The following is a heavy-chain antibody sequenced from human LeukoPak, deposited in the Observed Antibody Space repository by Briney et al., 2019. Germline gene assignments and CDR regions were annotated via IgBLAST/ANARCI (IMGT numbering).Heavy chain of an antibody. CDR3: ARGQYHLLYWYFDL. J-gene: IGHJ2*01. CDR2: IYSSGST. D-gene: IGHD2-2*01. Sequence: SETLSLTCTVSGGSISSYYWSWIRQPAGKGLEWIGRIYSSGSTNYNPSLKSRVTMSVDTSKNQFSLKLSSVTAADTAVYYCARGQYHLLYWYFDLWGQGILVTVSS. V-gene: IGHV4-4*07. CDR1: GGSISSYY.